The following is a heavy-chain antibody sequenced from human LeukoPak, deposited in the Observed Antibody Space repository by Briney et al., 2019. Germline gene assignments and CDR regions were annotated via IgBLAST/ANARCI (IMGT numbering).Heavy chain of an antibody. CDR1: GGSISSYY. Sequence: PSETLSLTCTVSGGSISSYYWSWIRQPPGKDLEWLGYINSSGSTNYNPSLKSRVTISLDTSKSQFSLKLSSVTAADTAVYYCARLRGFGVITAYYYAMDVWGQGTTVTVSS. D-gene: IGHD3-3*01. J-gene: IGHJ6*02. V-gene: IGHV4-59*08. CDR2: INSSGST. CDR3: ARLRGFGVITAYYYAMDV.